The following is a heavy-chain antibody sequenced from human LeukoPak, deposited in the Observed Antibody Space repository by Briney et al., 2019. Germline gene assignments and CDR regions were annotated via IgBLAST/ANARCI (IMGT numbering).Heavy chain of an antibody. CDR1: GGTFSSYA. CDR3: ARGTALSRHVTVVTRFDY. J-gene: IGHJ4*02. D-gene: IGHD4-23*01. Sequence: APVKVSCKASGGTFSSYAISWVRQAPGQGLEWMGGIIPIFGTANYAQKFQGRVTITADESTSTAYMELSSLRSEDTAVYYCARGTALSRHVTVVTRFDYWGQGTLVTVSS. V-gene: IGHV1-69*13. CDR2: IIPIFGTA.